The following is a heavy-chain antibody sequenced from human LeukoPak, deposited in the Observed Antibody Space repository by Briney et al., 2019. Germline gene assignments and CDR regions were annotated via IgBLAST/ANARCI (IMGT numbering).Heavy chain of an antibody. CDR2: INTDGSST. Sequence: GGSLRLSCTASGFTFGDYAMSWFRQAPGKGLEWVSRINTDGSSTSYADSVKGRFTISRDNAKNTLYLQMNSLRAEDTAVYYCARDRMVAAGRLQANYFDPWGQGTLVTVSS. D-gene: IGHD6-13*01. CDR1: GFTFGDYA. CDR3: ARDRMVAAGRLQANYFDP. V-gene: IGHV3-74*01. J-gene: IGHJ5*02.